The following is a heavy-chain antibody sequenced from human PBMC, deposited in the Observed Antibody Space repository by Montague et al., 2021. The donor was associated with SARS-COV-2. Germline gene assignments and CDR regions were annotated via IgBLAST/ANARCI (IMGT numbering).Heavy chain of an antibody. D-gene: IGHD3-3*01. CDR2: ISYDGSNK. Sequence: SLRLSCAASGFTFSSYGMHWVRQAPGKGLEWVAVISYDGSNKYYADSVKGRFTISRDNSKNTLYLQMNSLRAEDTAVYYCAGSLLEYYGMDVWGQGTTVTDSS. J-gene: IGHJ6*02. V-gene: IGHV3-30*03. CDR1: GFTFSSYG. CDR3: AGSLLEYYGMDV.